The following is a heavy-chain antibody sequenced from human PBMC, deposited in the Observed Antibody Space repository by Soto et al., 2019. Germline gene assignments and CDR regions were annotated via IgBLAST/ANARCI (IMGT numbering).Heavy chain of an antibody. J-gene: IGHJ6*02. Sequence: PGKGLEWVGRSKSKTDGGTTDYAAPVKGRFTISRDDSKNTLYLQMNSLKTEDTAVYYCTTDLEDYYYYYYFGMYVRGQGTTVTVSS. V-gene: IGHV3-15*01. CDR3: TTDLEDYYYYYYFGMYV. D-gene: IGHD3-10*01. CDR2: SKSKTDGGTT.